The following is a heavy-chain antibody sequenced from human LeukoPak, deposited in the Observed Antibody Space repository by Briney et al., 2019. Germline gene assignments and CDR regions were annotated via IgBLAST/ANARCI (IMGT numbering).Heavy chain of an antibody. CDR1: GGSISSGDYY. Sequence: KASQTLSLTCTVSGGSISSGDYYWSWIRQPPGKGLEWIGHIYYSGNTYYNPSLKSRVTISVDMSKNQFSLKLSSVTAADTTVYYCAGGFGRGVRVLGYRGQGTLVTVSS. CDR2: IYYSGNT. D-gene: IGHD3-10*01. J-gene: IGHJ4*02. V-gene: IGHV4-30-4*01. CDR3: AGGFGRGVRVLGY.